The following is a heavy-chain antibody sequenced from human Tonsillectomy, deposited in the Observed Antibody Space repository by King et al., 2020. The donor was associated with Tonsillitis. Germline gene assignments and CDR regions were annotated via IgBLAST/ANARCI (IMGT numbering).Heavy chain of an antibody. CDR1: GFTFGDYA. Sequence: VQLVESGGGLVQPGRSLRLSCTASGFTFGDYAMSWFRPAPGKGLEWVGFIRSKAYGGTTEYAASVKGRFTISRDDSKSIAYLQMNSLKTEDTAVYYCTRDRTIFGGYFDYWGQGTLVTVSS. V-gene: IGHV3-49*03. CDR2: IRSKAYGGTT. CDR3: TRDRTIFGGYFDY. J-gene: IGHJ4*02. D-gene: IGHD3-3*01.